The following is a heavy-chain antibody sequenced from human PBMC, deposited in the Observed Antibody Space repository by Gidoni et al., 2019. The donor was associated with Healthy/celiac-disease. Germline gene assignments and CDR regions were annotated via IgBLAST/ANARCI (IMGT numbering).Heavy chain of an antibody. CDR1: GFTFSTFY. J-gene: IGHJ6*02. CDR2: ISSSSSYT. D-gene: IGHD2-2*01. V-gene: IGHV3-11*06. CDR3: ARDGICSSTSCYYYYGMDV. Sequence: VQLVASGGGLVKPGGSLRLSCAASGFTFSTFYISWIRQAPGKGLEWVSYISSSSSYTNYADSVKGRFTISRDNAKKSLYLQMNSLRAEDTAVYDCARDGICSSTSCYYYYGMDVWGQGTTVTVSS.